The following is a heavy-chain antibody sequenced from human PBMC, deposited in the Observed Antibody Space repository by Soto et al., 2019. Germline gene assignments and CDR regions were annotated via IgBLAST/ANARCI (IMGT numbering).Heavy chain of an antibody. J-gene: IGHJ5*02. V-gene: IGHV3-33*01. D-gene: IGHD2-15*01. Sequence: PGGSLILSCAASGFTFKNHGMHWVRQTPGKGLEWVAIIWYDGSTTTYADSVKGRFTISRDNAKNTLYLQMSSLRAEDTAVYSCARGVGYCSGGGCYDWFDPWGQGTLVPLSS. CDR3: ARGVGYCSGGGCYDWFDP. CDR2: IWYDGSTT. CDR1: GFTFKNHG.